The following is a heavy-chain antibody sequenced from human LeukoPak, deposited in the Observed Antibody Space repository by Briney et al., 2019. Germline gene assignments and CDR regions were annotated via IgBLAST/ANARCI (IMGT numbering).Heavy chain of an antibody. J-gene: IGHJ4*02. CDR2: INAGNGNA. V-gene: IGHV1-3*01. CDR1: GYTFTSYA. CDR3: ARGGYHNYDSSGYYYFDY. D-gene: IGHD3-22*01. Sequence: ASVKVSCKASGYTFTSYAMHWVRQAPGQRLEWMGWINAGNGNAKYSQKFQGRVTLTRDTSASTAYMELSRLRFEDTAVYYCARGGYHNYDSSGYYYFDYWGQGTLVTVSS.